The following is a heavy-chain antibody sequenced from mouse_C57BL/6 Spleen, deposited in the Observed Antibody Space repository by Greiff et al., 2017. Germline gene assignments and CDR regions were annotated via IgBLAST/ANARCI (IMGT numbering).Heavy chain of an antibody. J-gene: IGHJ3*01. CDR2: INPSNGGT. Sequence: QVQLQQPGTELVKPGASVKLSCKASGYTFTSYWMPWVKQRPGQGLEWIGNINPSNGGTNYNEKFKSKATLTVDKSSSPAYMQRSSLTSEDSAVYYCARNGGYYEGWFAYWGQGTLVTVSA. CDR1: GYTFTSYW. D-gene: IGHD2-3*01. CDR3: ARNGGYYEGWFAY. V-gene: IGHV1-53*01.